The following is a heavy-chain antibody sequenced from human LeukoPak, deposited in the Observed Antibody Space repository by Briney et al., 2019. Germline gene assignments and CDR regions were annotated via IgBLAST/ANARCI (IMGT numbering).Heavy chain of an antibody. CDR1: GYTFTSYD. V-gene: IGHV1-69*13. D-gene: IGHD2-2*03. J-gene: IGHJ6*02. Sequence: GASVKVSCKASGYTFTSYDINWVRQAPGQGLEWMGGIIPIFGTANYAQKFQGRVTITADESTSTAYMELSSLRSEDTAVYYCARVGYCSSTSCYGNYYYGMDVWGQGTTVTVSS. CDR2: IIPIFGTA. CDR3: ARVGYCSSTSCYGNYYYGMDV.